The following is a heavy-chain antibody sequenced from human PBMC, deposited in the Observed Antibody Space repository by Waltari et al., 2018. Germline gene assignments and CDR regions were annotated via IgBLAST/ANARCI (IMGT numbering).Heavy chain of an antibody. CDR2: IYYRGST. Sequence: QLQLQESGPGLVKPSETLSLTCPVSGGSISRSSYYWGWIRQPPGKGLEWIGSIYYRGSTYYNPSLKSRVTISVDTSKNQFSLKLSSVTAADTAVYYCARGVITFGGVIGFDYWGQGTLVTVSS. J-gene: IGHJ4*02. V-gene: IGHV4-39*07. CDR1: GGSISRSSYY. D-gene: IGHD3-16*02. CDR3: ARGVITFGGVIGFDY.